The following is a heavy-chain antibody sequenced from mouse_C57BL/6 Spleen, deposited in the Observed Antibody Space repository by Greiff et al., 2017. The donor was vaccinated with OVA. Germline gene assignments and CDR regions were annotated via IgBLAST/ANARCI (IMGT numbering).Heavy chain of an antibody. Sequence: QVQLQQSGAELVKPGASVKLSCKASGYTFTEYTIHWVKQRSGQGLEWIGWFYPGSGSIKYNEKFKDKATLTADKSSSTVYMELSRLTSEDSAVYFCARHEGVYSNYVDYAMDYWGQGTSVTVSS. J-gene: IGHJ4*01. CDR3: ARHEGVYSNYVDYAMDY. V-gene: IGHV1-62-2*01. CDR1: GYTFTEYT. CDR2: FYPGSGSI. D-gene: IGHD2-5*01.